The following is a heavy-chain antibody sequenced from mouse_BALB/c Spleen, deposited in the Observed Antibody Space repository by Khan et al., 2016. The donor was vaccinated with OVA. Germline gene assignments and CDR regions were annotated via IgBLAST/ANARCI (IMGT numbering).Heavy chain of an antibody. Sequence: QMQLEESGAELVKPGASVKLSCKASGYTFTSYDINWVRQRPEQGLEWMGWMFPGDGSTKYNENFKGKATLTTDKSSSTAYMQLSRLTAEDSGAYFCARGGYGGFAYWGQGTLVTVSA. V-gene: IGHV1-85*01. D-gene: IGHD2-14*01. CDR1: GYTFTSYD. CDR3: ARGGYGGFAY. J-gene: IGHJ3*01. CDR2: MFPGDGST.